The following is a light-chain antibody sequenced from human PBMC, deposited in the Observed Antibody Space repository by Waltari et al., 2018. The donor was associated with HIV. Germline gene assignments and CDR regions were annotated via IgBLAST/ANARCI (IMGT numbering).Light chain of an antibody. CDR2: EGI. V-gene: IGLV2-23*01. Sequence: QSALTQPASVSASPAQSITISCTGTSSAIGNYNLVSWYQQHPGKAPKLIIYEGIKRPSGVSNRIAGSKSANTAYLTISGLQAEDEADYFCSSYGGSSNWLFGGGTKLTVL. J-gene: IGLJ2*01. CDR3: SSYGGSSNWL. CDR1: SSAIGNYNL.